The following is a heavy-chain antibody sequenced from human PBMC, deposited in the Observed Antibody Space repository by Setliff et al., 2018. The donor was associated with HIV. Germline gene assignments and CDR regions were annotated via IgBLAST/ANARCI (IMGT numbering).Heavy chain of an antibody. V-gene: IGHV4-59*08. CDR1: GGSISSYY. Sequence: PSETLSLTCTVSGGSISSYYWSWIRQPPGKGLEWIGYIYNSGRTNYNPSLKSRVTISVDTSKKQFSLKLSSVTAADTAVYYCARAEQWLVIDAFDIWGQGTVVTVSS. CDR2: IYNSGRT. D-gene: IGHD6-19*01. J-gene: IGHJ3*02. CDR3: ARAEQWLVIDAFDI.